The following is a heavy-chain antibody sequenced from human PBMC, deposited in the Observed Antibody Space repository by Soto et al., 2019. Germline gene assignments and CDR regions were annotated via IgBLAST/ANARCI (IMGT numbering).Heavy chain of an antibody. CDR2: IYYSGST. J-gene: IGHJ4*02. CDR1: GGSVSSGSYY. V-gene: IGHV4-61*01. Sequence: PSETLSLTCTVSGGSVSSGSYYWSWIRQPPGKGLEWIGYIYYSGSTNYNPSLKSRVTISVDTSKNQFSLKLSSVTAADTAVYYCVSGYDFDYWGQGTLVTVSS. CDR3: VSGYDFDY. D-gene: IGHD5-12*01.